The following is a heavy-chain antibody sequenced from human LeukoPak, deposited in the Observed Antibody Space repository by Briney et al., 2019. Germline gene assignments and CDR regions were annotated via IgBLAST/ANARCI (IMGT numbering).Heavy chain of an antibody. CDR1: GFTFSSYS. Sequence: PGGSLRLSCAASGFTFSSYSMHWVRQAPGKGLEWVAVMWYDGSNKYYADSVKGRFTISRDNSKNTLYLQMNSLRAEDTAVYYCARDFYVGSGSYYIGYWGQGTLVTVSS. D-gene: IGHD3-10*01. CDR3: ARDFYVGSGSYYIGY. CDR2: MWYDGSNK. J-gene: IGHJ4*02. V-gene: IGHV3-33*08.